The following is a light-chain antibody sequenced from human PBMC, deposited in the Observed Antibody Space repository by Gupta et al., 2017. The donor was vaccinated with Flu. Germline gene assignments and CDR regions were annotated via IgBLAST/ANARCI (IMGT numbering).Light chain of an antibody. Sequence: EIEVTQSPATLSVSPGERATLSCRASQNIGSDLAWYQQKPGQAPRLLIYGASKRATTTPVRFSGSGSGTEFSLTISSLQSEDSAVYYCQQQNEWLWTFGQGTKVDIK. CDR3: QQQNEWLWT. V-gene: IGKV3-15*01. CDR2: GAS. J-gene: IGKJ2*01. CDR1: QNIGSD.